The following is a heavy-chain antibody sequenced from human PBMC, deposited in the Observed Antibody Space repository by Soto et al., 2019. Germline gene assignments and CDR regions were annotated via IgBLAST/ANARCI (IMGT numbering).Heavy chain of an antibody. CDR3: ARAKVLPAAIMEFAFDI. CDR1: GGYISSGGYY. V-gene: IGHV4-31*03. CDR2: IYYRWST. Sequence: QVQLQESGPGLVKPSQTLSLTYTVSGGYISSGGYYWSWIRQHPGKGMEWIGDIYYRWSTYYNPSLKSRVTISVDTSKNQFSLKLSSVTAADTAVYYCARAKVLPAAIMEFAFDIWGQGTMVTVSS. D-gene: IGHD2-2*02. J-gene: IGHJ3*02.